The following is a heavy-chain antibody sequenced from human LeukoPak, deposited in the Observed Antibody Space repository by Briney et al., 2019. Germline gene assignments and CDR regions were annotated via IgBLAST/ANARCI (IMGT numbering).Heavy chain of an antibody. J-gene: IGHJ4*02. V-gene: IGHV1-2*02. Sequence: GASVKVSCKASGYTFTGYYMHWVRQAPGQGLEWMGWINPNSGGTNYAQKFQGRVTMTRDTSISTAYMELSRLRSDDTAVYYCARDRGGIAVAGTGFDYWGQGTLVTVSS. CDR1: GYTFTGYY. CDR2: INPNSGGT. D-gene: IGHD6-19*01. CDR3: ARDRGGIAVAGTGFDY.